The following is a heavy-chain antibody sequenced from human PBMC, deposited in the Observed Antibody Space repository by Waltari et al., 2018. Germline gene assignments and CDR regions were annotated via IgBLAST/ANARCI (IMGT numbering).Heavy chain of an antibody. D-gene: IGHD6-13*01. J-gene: IGHJ4*02. CDR2: GST. V-gene: IGHV4-39*01. Sequence: GSTYYNPSLKSRVTISVDTSKNQFSLKLSSVTAADTAVYYCARHPALIAAAGTYDYWGQGTLVTVSS. CDR3: ARHPALIAAAGTYDY.